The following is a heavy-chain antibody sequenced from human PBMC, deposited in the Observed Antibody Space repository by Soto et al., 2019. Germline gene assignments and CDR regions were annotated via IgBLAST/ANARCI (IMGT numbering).Heavy chain of an antibody. CDR1: GGSISSGGYY. CDR2: IYYSGST. CDR3: ARGASMTTTGGYYYYYYGMEV. V-gene: IGHV4-31*03. J-gene: IGHJ6*02. Sequence: SSETLSLTCTVSGGSISSGGYYWSWIRQHPGKGLEWIGYIYYSGSTYYNPSLKSRVTISVDTSKNQFSLKLSSVTAADTAVYYCARGASMTTTGGYYYYYYGMEVWGQGTTVTVSS. D-gene: IGHD3-16*01.